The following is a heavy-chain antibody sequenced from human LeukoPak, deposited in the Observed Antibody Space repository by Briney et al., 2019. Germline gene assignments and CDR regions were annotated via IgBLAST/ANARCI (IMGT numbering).Heavy chain of an antibody. CDR3: ARDRSYCSGGSCYGGFDY. V-gene: IGHV1-2*02. CDR1: GYVFIGYY. J-gene: IGHJ4*02. CDR2: INTNSGGT. D-gene: IGHD2-15*01. Sequence: GASVKVSCKASGYVFIGYYMNWMRQAPGQGLEWMGWINTNSGGTRYAQKFQGRVTITRDTYTSTVYMELSRLRSDDTAVYYCARDRSYCSGGSCYGGFDYWGLGTLVTASS.